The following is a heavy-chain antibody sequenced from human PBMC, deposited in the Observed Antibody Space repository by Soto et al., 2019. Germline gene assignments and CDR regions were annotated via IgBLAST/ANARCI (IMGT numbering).Heavy chain of an antibody. CDR3: AKSATTRTPLTGDIDY. D-gene: IGHD2-15*01. V-gene: IGHV3-9*01. J-gene: IGHJ4*02. CDR1: GFTFDDYA. Sequence: EVQLVESGGGLVQPGRSQRLSCAASGFTFDDYAMHWVRQAPGKGLEWVSGITWNSGTIEYADSVKGRFTISRDNAKNSLYLQMNSLRPEDTALYYCAKSATTRTPLTGDIDYWGQGTLVTVSS. CDR2: ITWNSGTI.